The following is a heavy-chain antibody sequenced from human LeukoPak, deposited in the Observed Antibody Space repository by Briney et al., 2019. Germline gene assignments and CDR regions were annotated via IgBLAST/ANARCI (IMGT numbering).Heavy chain of an antibody. CDR2: IRFDGSNN. J-gene: IGHJ4*02. D-gene: IGHD3-10*01. CDR3: AKGWYVGSPPDY. V-gene: IGHV3-30*02. CDR1: GFIFSDYG. Sequence: LAGGSLRLSCGVSGFIFSDYGMHWVRQAPGKGLEWVASIRFDGSNNYYADSVKGRFTISRDNSRNTLYLQMTSLRPEDTALYYCAKGWYVGSPPDYWGQGTQVTVSS.